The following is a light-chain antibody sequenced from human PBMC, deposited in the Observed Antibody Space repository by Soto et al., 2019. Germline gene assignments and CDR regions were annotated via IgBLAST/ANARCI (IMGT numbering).Light chain of an antibody. J-gene: IGKJ5*01. CDR1: QSVGYN. CDR3: QHYGASPIT. CDR2: GAS. V-gene: IGKV3-20*01. Sequence: EIVLTQSPGSLSLSPGERATLSCRASQSVGYNMAWYQQKPGQPPKLLIFGASGRATDIPARFSGGGSGTDFTLTISRLEPDDFALYYCQHYGASPITFGQGTRLDIK.